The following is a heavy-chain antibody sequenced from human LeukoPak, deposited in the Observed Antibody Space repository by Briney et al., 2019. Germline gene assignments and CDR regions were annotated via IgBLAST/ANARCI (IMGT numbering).Heavy chain of an antibody. D-gene: IGHD4-23*01. J-gene: IGHJ4*02. Sequence: SETLSLTCTVSGGSISSYYWSWIRQPPGKGLEWSGYIYYSGSTNYNPSLKSRVTISVDTSKNQFSLKLSSVTAADTAVYYCARVGIYGGNSGFDYWGQGTLVTVSS. CDR3: ARVGIYGGNSGFDY. CDR1: GGSISSYY. V-gene: IGHV4-59*01. CDR2: IYYSGST.